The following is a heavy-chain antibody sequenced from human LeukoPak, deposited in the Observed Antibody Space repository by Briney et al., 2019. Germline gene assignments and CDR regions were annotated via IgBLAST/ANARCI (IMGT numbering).Heavy chain of an antibody. CDR2: ISSLSSYI. V-gene: IGHV3-21*01. Sequence: GGSLRLSCAASGFTFSNYSMNWVRQAPGKGLEWVSSISSLSSYIYYADSVKGRFTISRDNSKNTVYLQMNSLRAEDTAVYYCAKSVSSRGLIIPKTSRYFDYWGQGTLVTVSS. D-gene: IGHD3-10*01. CDR1: GFTFSNYS. J-gene: IGHJ4*02. CDR3: AKSVSSRGLIIPKTSRYFDY.